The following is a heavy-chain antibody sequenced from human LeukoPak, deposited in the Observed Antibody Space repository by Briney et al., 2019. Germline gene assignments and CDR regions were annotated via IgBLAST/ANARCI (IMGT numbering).Heavy chain of an antibody. D-gene: IGHD4-17*01. J-gene: IGHJ4*02. V-gene: IGHV3-7*03. CDR3: ATVSTTVTNLFDS. CDR1: GFTFSNYW. Sequence: PGGSLRLSCEASGFTFSNYWMSWVRLTPEKGLEWVANIKRDGSEKYYGDSVKGRFTISRDNARKSLYLQMSSLRAEDTAVYYCATVSTTVTNLFDSWGQGTLVTVSS. CDR2: IKRDGSEK.